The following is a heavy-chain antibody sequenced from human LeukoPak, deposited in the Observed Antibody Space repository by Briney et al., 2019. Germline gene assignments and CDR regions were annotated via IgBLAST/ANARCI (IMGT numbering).Heavy chain of an antibody. V-gene: IGHV3-74*01. CDR3: AASMAGFNWFDP. CDR1: ASTFSSNW. CDR2: ISKDGSST. J-gene: IGHJ5*02. Sequence: GGSLRLSCAASASTFSSNWMHWVRQAPGKGLVWVSRISKDGSSTSYADSVKGRFTISRDNAKSTLYLQMSSLTAEDTAVYFCAASMAGFNWFDPWGQGTLVTVSS. D-gene: IGHD6-19*01.